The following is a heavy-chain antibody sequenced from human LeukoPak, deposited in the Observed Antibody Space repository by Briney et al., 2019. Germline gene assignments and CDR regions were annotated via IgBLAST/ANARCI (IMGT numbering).Heavy chain of an antibody. D-gene: IGHD3-3*01. V-gene: IGHV4-59*01. CDR3: AAYYDFWSGYTN. CDR2: IYYSGST. J-gene: IGHJ4*02. Sequence: SETLSLTCTVSGGSISSYYWSWIRQPPGKGLEWIGYIYYSGSTNYNPSLKSRVTISVDTSKNQFSLKLSSVTAAGTAVYYCAAYYDFWSGYTNWGQGTLVTVSS. CDR1: GGSISSYY.